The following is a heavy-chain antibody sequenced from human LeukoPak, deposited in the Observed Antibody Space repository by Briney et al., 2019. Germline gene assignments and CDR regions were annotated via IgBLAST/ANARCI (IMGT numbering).Heavy chain of an antibody. CDR2: ISSSSATK. D-gene: IGHD6-13*01. Sequence: PGGSLRLSCAASGLTFSGDSMNWVRQAPGKGLEWVSYISSSSATKYYADSVKGRFTISRDNAKNSLYLQMDSLRVEDTAVYYCGRGLTVAGGTDYWGQGTLVTVSS. J-gene: IGHJ4*02. CDR3: GRGLTVAGGTDY. V-gene: IGHV3-48*01. CDR1: GLTFSGDS.